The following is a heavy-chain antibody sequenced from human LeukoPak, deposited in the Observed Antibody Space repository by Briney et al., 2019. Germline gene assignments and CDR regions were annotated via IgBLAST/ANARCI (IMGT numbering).Heavy chain of an antibody. CDR3: ARHSLREMGTA. D-gene: IGHD5-24*01. Sequence: GEPRKISCKGSGYRFTSYWIGWVRQMPGKGLEGMGIIYPGDSDTRYRPSFQGQVTISADKSISTAYLQWSSLKASDTAMYYCARHSLREMGTAWGQGTLVTVSS. CDR1: GYRFTSYW. J-gene: IGHJ4*02. CDR2: IYPGDSDT. V-gene: IGHV5-51*01.